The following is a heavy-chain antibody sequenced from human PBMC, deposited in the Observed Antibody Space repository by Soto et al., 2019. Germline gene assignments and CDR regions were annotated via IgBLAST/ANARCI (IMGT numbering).Heavy chain of an antibody. CDR1: GFTFSSYW. CDR2: IKQDGSEK. J-gene: IGHJ6*02. CDR3: ARDPYDFWSGYPPTYGMDV. Sequence: VGSLRLSCAASGFTFSSYWMSWVRQAPGKGLEWVANIKQDGSEKYYVDSVKGRFTISRDNAKNSLYLQMNSLRAEDTAVYYCARDPYDFWSGYPPTYGMDVWGQXTTVTASS. D-gene: IGHD3-3*01. V-gene: IGHV3-7*01.